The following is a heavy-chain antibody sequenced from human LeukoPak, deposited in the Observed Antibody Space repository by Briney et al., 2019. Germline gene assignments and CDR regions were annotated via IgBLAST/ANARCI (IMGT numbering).Heavy chain of an antibody. CDR3: ARDRPTGSYYSIDY. D-gene: IGHD1-26*01. Sequence: PGGSLRLSCAASGFTFNEFGVHWVRQAPGQGLEWVALIWYDGSNKYYADSVKGRFTISRDNSKNTVYLQMNSMRVEVTALYYWARDRPTGSYYSIDYWGQGTLATASS. CDR1: GFTFNEFG. CDR2: IWYDGSNK. J-gene: IGHJ4*02. V-gene: IGHV3-33*01.